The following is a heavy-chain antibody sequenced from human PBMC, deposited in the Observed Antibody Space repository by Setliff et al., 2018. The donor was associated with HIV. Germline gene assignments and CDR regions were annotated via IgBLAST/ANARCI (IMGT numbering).Heavy chain of an antibody. J-gene: IGHJ4*02. V-gene: IGHV4-39*01. CDR1: GGSIRSSSSY. CDR2: IYYSGST. D-gene: IGHD6-19*01. CDR3: GRQFRYPSIAVAGIDY. Sequence: SETLSLTCTVSGGSIRSSSSYWGWIRQPPGKGLEWIGIIYYSGSTYYKPSLKSRVTISVDTSKNQFSLKLNSVTAADTAMYYCGRQFRYPSIAVAGIDYWGQGTLVTVSS.